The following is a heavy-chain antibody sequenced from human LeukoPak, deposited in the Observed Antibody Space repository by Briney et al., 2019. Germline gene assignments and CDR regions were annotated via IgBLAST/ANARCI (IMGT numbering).Heavy chain of an antibody. CDR3: ARGMVVAAIFDY. D-gene: IGHD2-15*01. Sequence: PGGSLRLSCAASGFTFSSYEMNWVRQAPGKGLEWVSYISSSGSTIYYADSVKGRFTISRDNAKNSLYLQMNSLGAEDTAVYYCARGMVVAAIFDYWGQGTLVTVSS. V-gene: IGHV3-48*03. CDR2: ISSSGSTI. J-gene: IGHJ4*02. CDR1: GFTFSSYE.